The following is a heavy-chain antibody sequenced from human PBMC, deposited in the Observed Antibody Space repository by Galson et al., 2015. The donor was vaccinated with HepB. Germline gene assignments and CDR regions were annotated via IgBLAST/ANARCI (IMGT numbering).Heavy chain of an antibody. J-gene: IGHJ4*02. Sequence: SLRLSCAASGFTFSSYAMSWVRQAPGKGLEWVSAISGSGGSTYYADSVKGRFTISRDNAKNSLYLQMNSLRAEDTAVYYCAREYDSSGYYYVDLVPWGQGTLVTVSS. V-gene: IGHV3-23*01. CDR3: AREYDSSGYYYVDLVP. CDR1: GFTFSSYA. CDR2: ISGSGGST. D-gene: IGHD3-22*01.